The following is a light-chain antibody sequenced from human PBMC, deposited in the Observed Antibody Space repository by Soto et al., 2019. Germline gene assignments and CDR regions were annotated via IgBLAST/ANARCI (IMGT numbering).Light chain of an antibody. Sequence: DIQMTQSPSTLSASVGDRVTINCRASQSISRWVAWYQQKSGKAPKLLIYDASNLESGVPSRFSGSGYGTEFNLTISSLQPDDFATYYCQQYQSFSPLTFGGGTKVEIK. V-gene: IGKV1-5*01. J-gene: IGKJ4*01. CDR2: DAS. CDR3: QQYQSFSPLT. CDR1: QSISRW.